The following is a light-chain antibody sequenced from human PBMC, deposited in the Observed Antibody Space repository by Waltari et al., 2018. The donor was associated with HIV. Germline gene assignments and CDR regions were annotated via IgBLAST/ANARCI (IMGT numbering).Light chain of an antibody. CDR1: SSNFGSTT. CDR2: HNS. CDR3: AAWDDSVNGLV. V-gene: IGLV1-44*01. J-gene: IGLJ3*02. Sequence: QSVLTQPPSASGTAGQRVTIPCSGTSSNFGSTTVHRHQQPPGTAPKLLIYHNSQRPSGVPDRFSGSKSGTSASLAISGLQSEDEADYYCAAWDDSVNGLVFGGGTKLTV.